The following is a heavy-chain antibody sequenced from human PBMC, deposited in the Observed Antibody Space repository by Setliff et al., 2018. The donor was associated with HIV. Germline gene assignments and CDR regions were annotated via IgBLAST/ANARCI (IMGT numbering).Heavy chain of an antibody. CDR2: FDPEDVET. V-gene: IGHV1-24*01. D-gene: IGHD3-22*01. CDR1: GYTLTELS. J-gene: IGHJ1*01. CDR3: ATVRRYYYDSSGQEYFQH. Sequence: GASVKVSCKVSGYTLTELSMHWVRQAPGQGLEWMGGFDPEDVETVYAQKFQGRVTMTEDTSTDTAYMELSSLRSEDTAVYYCATVRRYYYDSSGQEYFQHWGQGTLVTVSS.